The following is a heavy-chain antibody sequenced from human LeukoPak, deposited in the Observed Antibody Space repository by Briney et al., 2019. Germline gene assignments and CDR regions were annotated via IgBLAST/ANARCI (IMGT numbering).Heavy chain of an antibody. Sequence: GGSLRLSCTASGFTFSSYWMHWVRQAPGKGLGWVSRINSDGGNTSYADSVKGRFTIYRDNAKNTPYLQMNSLRAEGTAVYYCARRIQGMAPYYFDYWGQGTLVTVSS. V-gene: IGHV3-74*01. D-gene: IGHD6-13*01. CDR1: GFTFSSYW. CDR2: INSDGGNT. CDR3: ARRIQGMAPYYFDY. J-gene: IGHJ4*02.